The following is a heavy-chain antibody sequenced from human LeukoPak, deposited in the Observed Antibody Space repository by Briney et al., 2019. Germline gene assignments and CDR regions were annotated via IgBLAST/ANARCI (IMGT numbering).Heavy chain of an antibody. Sequence: KPSETLSLTCTVSGYSISSGYYWGWIRQPPGKGLEWIGSIYHSGSTYYNPSLKSRVTISVDTSKNQFSLKLSSVTAADTAVYYCARGGSDVVPAAPHYYYYYMDVWGKGTTVTVSS. CDR1: GYSISSGYY. CDR3: ARGGSDVVPAAPHYYYYYMDV. CDR2: IYHSGST. D-gene: IGHD2-2*01. V-gene: IGHV4-38-2*02. J-gene: IGHJ6*03.